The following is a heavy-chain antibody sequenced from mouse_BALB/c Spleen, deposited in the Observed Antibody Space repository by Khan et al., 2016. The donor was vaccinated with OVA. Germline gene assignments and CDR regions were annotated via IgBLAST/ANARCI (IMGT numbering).Heavy chain of an antibody. CDR1: GYSFTSYY. V-gene: IGHV1-31*01. J-gene: IGHJ3*01. Sequence: VQLPPSLPELINPWASVKISCKSSGYSFTSYYIHWVKQSHGKTLEWIGYIDPFNGGSTYNQKFKGKATLTVDKSSSTAYMYLSSLTSEDSAVYYCARHGSTSWFAYWGQGTLVTVSA. D-gene: IGHD1-1*01. CDR2: IDPFNGGS. CDR3: ARHGSTSWFAY.